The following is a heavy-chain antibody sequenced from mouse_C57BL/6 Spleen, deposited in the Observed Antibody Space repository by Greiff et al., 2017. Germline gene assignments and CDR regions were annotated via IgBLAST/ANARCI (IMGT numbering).Heavy chain of an antibody. CDR3: ARQYYGSSSWFAY. D-gene: IGHD1-1*01. J-gene: IGHJ3*01. CDR2: ISSGGSYT. V-gene: IGHV5-6*02. Sequence: DVMLVESGGDLVKPGGSLKLSCAASGFTFSSYGMSWVRQTPDKRLAWVATISSGGSYTYYPDSVKGRFTISRDNAKNTLYLQMSSLKSEDTAMYYCARQYYGSSSWFAYWGQGTLVTVSA. CDR1: GFTFSSYG.